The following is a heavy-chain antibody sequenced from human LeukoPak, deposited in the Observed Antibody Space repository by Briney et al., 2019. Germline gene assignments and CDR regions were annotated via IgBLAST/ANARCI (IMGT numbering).Heavy chain of an antibody. J-gene: IGHJ4*02. D-gene: IGHD4-23*01. CDR2: IFDGKTI. Sequence: SETLSLTCAVYGESLNYYYWSWIPQSPGKGLEWVGDIFDGKTINYNPSLKSRVTISAATSSQQFSLNLKSVTAADTAVYFCASGAWAARLNSWAQGALVIVSS. V-gene: IGHV4-34*12. CDR1: GESLNYYY. CDR3: ASGAWAARLNS.